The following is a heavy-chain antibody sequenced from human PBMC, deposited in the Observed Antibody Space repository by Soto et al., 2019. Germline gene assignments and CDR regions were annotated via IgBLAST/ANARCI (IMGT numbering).Heavy chain of an antibody. CDR2: ISGSGGST. J-gene: IGHJ4*02. D-gene: IGHD6-19*01. V-gene: IGHV3-23*01. CDR3: ARRSSGWYFAY. CDR1: GFTFSSYA. Sequence: GGSLRLSCAASGFTFSSYAMSWVRQAPGKGLEWVSVISGSGGSTYDADSVKGRFTISRDNSKNTLYLQMNSLRAEDTAVFYCARRSSGWYFAYWGQGTVVTVSS.